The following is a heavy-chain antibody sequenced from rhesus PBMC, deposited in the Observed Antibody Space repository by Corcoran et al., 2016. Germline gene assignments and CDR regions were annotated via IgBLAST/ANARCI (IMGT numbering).Heavy chain of an antibody. CDR1: GFTFSNYW. J-gene: IGHJ4*01. V-gene: IGHV3-16*02. Sequence: EVQLVESGGGLVQPGGSLRLSCAASGFTFSNYWMSWVRQAPGKGLDWIGRIKSQAHGGTAAYAESVKGRFTISRDDSKNTLYLQMNSLKTEDTAVYYCARVYSNVDYCGQGVLVTVSS. D-gene: IGHD4-23*01. CDR2: IKSQAHGGTA. CDR3: ARVYSNVDY.